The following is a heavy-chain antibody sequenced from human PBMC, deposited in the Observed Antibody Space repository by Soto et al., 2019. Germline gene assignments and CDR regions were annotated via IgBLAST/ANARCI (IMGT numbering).Heavy chain of an antibody. J-gene: IGHJ4*02. CDR2: ISGSGGST. V-gene: IGHV3-23*01. CDR3: AKKGYSSSPVVHREYFDY. Sequence: HPGGSLRLSCAASGFTFSSYAMSWVRQAPGKGLEWVSAISGSGGSTYYADSVKGRFTISRDNSKNTLYLQMNSLRAEDTAVYYCAKKGYSSSPVVHREYFDYWGQGTLVTVSS. CDR1: GFTFSSYA. D-gene: IGHD6-6*01.